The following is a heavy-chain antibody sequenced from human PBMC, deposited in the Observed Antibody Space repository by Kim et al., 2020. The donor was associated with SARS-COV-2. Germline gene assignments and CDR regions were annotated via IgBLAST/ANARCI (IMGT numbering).Heavy chain of an antibody. CDR1: GGTFSSYA. J-gene: IGHJ2*01. V-gene: IGHV1-69*13. D-gene: IGHD3-10*01. CDR2: IIPIFGTA. CDR3: ARGGYYGSGSDWYFDL. Sequence: SVKVSCKASGGTFSSYAISWVRQAPGQGLEWMGGIIPIFGTANYAQKFQGRVTITADESTSTAYMELSSLRSEDTAVYYCARGGYYGSGSDWYFDLWGRGTLVTVSS.